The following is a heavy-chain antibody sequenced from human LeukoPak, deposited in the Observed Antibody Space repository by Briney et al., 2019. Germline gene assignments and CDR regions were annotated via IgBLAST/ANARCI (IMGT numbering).Heavy chain of an antibody. CDR2: INPDNGGA. D-gene: IGHD4-17*01. J-gene: IGHJ4*02. V-gene: IGHV1-2*02. Sequence: ASVKVSCKASGYSFSDSCIHWVRQAPGQGLEWMGWINPDNGGANFAQRFQGRVTMTRDTSISTAYMEVSRLRSDDTAVYYCARAQGIHGGYYFDYWGQGSLVSVSS. CDR3: ARAQGIHGGYYFDY. CDR1: GYSFSDSC.